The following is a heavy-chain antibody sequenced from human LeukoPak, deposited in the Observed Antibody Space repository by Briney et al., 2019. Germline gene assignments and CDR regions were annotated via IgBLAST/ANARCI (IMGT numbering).Heavy chain of an antibody. CDR2: IYYSGST. CDR3: ARVAFAGVIVKYYFDY. CDR1: GGSISSGSYY. V-gene: IGHV4-61*01. Sequence: SETLSLTCTVSGGSISSGSYYWSWIRQPPGKGLEWIGYIYYSGSTNYNPSLKSRVTISVDTSKNQFSLKLSSVTAADTAVYYCARVAFAGVIVKYYFDYWGQGTLVSVSS. D-gene: IGHD3-16*02. J-gene: IGHJ4*02.